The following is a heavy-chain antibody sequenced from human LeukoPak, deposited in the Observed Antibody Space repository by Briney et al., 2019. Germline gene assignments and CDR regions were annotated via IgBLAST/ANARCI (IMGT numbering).Heavy chain of an antibody. Sequence: GGSLRLSCAASGFTFSSYAMSWVRQAPGKGLEWVSSISGTGGSTYYADSVKGRFTVSRDNSKNTLYLQMDSLRAEDTAIYYCAKMKAAGSATYYYYGMDVWGKGTTVTVSS. CDR1: GFTFSSYA. CDR3: AKMKAAGSATYYYYGMDV. J-gene: IGHJ6*04. D-gene: IGHD6-13*01. CDR2: ISGTGGST. V-gene: IGHV3-23*01.